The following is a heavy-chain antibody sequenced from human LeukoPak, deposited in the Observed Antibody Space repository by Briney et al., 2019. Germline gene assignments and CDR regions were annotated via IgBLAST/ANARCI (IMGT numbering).Heavy chain of an antibody. CDR2: IIPIFGTA. D-gene: IGHD3-10*01. CDR1: GGTFSSYA. Sequence: SVKVSCKASGGTFSSYAISWVRQAPGQGLKWMGGIIPIFGTANYAQKFQGRVTITADESTSTAYMELSSLRSEDTAAYYCASLLNYYGSGSYYAEEDVWGKGTTVTVSS. CDR3: ASLLNYYGSGSYYAEEDV. V-gene: IGHV1-69*01. J-gene: IGHJ6*04.